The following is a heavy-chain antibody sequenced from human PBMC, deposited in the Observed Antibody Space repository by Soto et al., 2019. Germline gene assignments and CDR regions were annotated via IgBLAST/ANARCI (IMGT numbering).Heavy chain of an antibody. Sequence: PGGSLRLSCAASGFTFSTYNMNWVRQAPGKGLEWVSSISSSSSYIYYADSVKGRFTISRDNSRNTLYLQMSGLRVEDTAVYYCAKDRYCSATSCQDFGSWGQGTLVTVSS. CDR1: GFTFSTYN. CDR3: AKDRYCSATSCQDFGS. V-gene: IGHV3-21*03. D-gene: IGHD2-2*01. CDR2: ISSSSSYI. J-gene: IGHJ4*02.